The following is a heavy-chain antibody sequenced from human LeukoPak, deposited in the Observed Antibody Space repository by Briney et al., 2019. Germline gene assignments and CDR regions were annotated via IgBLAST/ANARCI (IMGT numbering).Heavy chain of an antibody. V-gene: IGHV3-21*04. D-gene: IGHD6-13*01. CDR1: GFIFSSYN. Sequence: GGSLRLSCAASGFIFSSYNMNWVRQAPGKGLEWVSSISSSSSYIYYADSVKGRFAISRDNAKNSLFLQMNSLRAEDTAVYYCARYDYSSSYDYWGQGTLVTVSS. J-gene: IGHJ4*02. CDR2: ISSSSSYI. CDR3: ARYDYSSSYDY.